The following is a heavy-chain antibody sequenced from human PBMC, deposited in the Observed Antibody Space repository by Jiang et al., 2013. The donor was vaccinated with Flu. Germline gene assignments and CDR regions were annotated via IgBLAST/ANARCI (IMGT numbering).Heavy chain of an antibody. CDR3: ARDMGKPEYSSSISSGLYYYYYGMDV. CDR1: GYTFTDYY. V-gene: IGHV1-2*02. D-gene: IGHD6-6*01. CDR2: VNPHRRDTDGT. J-gene: IGHJ6*02. Sequence: VQLVESGAEVKKPGASVKVSCKASGYTFTDYYAHWVRQAPGQGPEWMGWVNPHRRDTDGTKYAQKFQGRVTMTRDTSISTAYMELNSLRSEDTAVYYCARDMGKPEYSSSISSGLYYYYYGMDVWGQ.